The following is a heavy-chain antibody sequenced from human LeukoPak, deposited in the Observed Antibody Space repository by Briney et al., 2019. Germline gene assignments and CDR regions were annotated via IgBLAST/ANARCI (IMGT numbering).Heavy chain of an antibody. J-gene: IGHJ3*02. CDR2: IWYDGNSK. V-gene: IGHV3-33*01. Sequence: GGSLRLSCAASGFTFSSFGLHWVSQAPGKGLEWVAVIWYDGNSKYYADSVKGRFTISRDNSKNTLNLQMNSLRAEDTAVYYCARDISSSLDAFDIWGQGTMVTVSS. CDR3: ARDISSSLDAFDI. D-gene: IGHD6-13*01. CDR1: GFTFSSFG.